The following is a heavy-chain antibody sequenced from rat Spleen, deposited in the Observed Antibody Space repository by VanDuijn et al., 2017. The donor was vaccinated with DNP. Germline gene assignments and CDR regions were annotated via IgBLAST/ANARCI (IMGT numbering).Heavy chain of an antibody. CDR1: GFSITSNY. CDR3: AREDFGVPFDY. CDR2: INSAGST. V-gene: IGHV3-3*01. Sequence: EVQLQESGPGLVKPSQSLSLACSVTGFSITSNYWGWIRKFPGHKLEWMGYINSAGSTNYNPSLKGRISITSDTSKNQFFLQVNSVTTEDTATYYCAREDFGVPFDYWGQGVMVTVSS. D-gene: IGHD4-3*01. J-gene: IGHJ2*01.